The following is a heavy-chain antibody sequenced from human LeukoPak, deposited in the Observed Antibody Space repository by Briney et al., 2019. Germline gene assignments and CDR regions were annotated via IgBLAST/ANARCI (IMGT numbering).Heavy chain of an antibody. CDR2: INCYNGDT. Sequence: ASVKVSCKASGYTFTTYGISWVRQAPGQGLEWLGWINCYNGDTNYAQKFQGRVTVTTDTSTNTAYMELRSLRSDETAVYYCARAAFGVRGLNWHDAFDSWGQGTLVTVSS. CDR1: GYTFTTYG. D-gene: IGHD3-10*01. J-gene: IGHJ3*02. V-gene: IGHV1-18*04. CDR3: ARAAFGVRGLNWHDAFDS.